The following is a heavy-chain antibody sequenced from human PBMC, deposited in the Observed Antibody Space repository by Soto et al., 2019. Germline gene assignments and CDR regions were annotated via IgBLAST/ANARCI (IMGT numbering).Heavy chain of an antibody. V-gene: IGHV3-74*01. CDR2: INSDGSTT. D-gene: IGHD2-15*01. Sequence: EVQLVESGGDLVQPGGSLRLSCAASGFTFGSYWMHWVRQAPGKGLVWVSRINSDGSTTNYGDSVKGRFTNSRDNAKSTLYLQMNSLRAEDTAVYYCARAGWYRFDYWGQGTLLTVSS. CDR3: ARAGWYRFDY. CDR1: GFTFGSYW. J-gene: IGHJ4*02.